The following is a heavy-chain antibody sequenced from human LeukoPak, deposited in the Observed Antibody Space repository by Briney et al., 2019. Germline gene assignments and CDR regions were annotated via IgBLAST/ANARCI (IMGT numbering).Heavy chain of an antibody. J-gene: IGHJ4*02. CDR3: ARGKYYGDSDF. V-gene: IGHV4-59*01. Sequence: SETLSLTCTVSGGSISSYYWSWIRQPPGKGLEWIGYIYYSGSTNYNPSLKSRVTISVDTSKNQFSLKLSSVTAADTAMYYCARGKYYGDSDFWGQGTLVIVSS. CDR1: GGSISSYY. D-gene: IGHD3-3*01. CDR2: IYYSGST.